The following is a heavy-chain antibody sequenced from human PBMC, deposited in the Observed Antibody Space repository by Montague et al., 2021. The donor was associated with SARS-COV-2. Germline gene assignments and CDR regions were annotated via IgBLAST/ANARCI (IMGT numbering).Heavy chain of an antibody. CDR2: IVYSGST. V-gene: IGHV4-59*01. CDR3: ARLPYENSYGMDV. Sequence: SETLSLTCIVSGGSISTYYCNWIRRFPGKERQWMVYIVYSGSTTYNPSPQSRVIILVDRSKIQFSLMLNSATAADTAIYYCARLPYENSYGMDVWGQGTTVTVSS. D-gene: IGHD5-12*01. J-gene: IGHJ6*02. CDR1: GGSISTYY.